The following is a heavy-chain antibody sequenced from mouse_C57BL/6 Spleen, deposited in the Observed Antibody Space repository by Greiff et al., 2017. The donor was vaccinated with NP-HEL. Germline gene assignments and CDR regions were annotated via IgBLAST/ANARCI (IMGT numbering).Heavy chain of an antibody. CDR1: GYTFTSYW. Sequence: QVQLKQSGAELVKPGASVKLSCKASGYTFTSYWMHWVKQRPGQGLEWIGMIHPNSGSTNYNEKFKSKATLTVDKSSSTAYMQLSSLTSEDSAVYYWAREGAIPCLGYWGQGTLVTVSA. CDR3: AREGAIPCLGY. CDR2: IHPNSGST. V-gene: IGHV1-64*01. J-gene: IGHJ3*01.